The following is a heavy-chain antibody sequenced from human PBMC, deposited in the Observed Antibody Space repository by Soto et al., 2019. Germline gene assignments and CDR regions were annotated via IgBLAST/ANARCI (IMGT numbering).Heavy chain of an antibody. V-gene: IGHV3-74*01. D-gene: IGHD1-26*01. CDR3: ATMGGTYSY. J-gene: IGHJ4*02. CDR2: SDPDGSDT. Sequence: TGGSLRLSWAASGFAFSRFPLHWVRQAPGKGLVWVSRSDPDGSDTTYADSVKGRFTISRDNAKNIVYLQMSSLRAEDTALYYCATMGGTYSYWGQGTLVTVSS. CDR1: GFAFSRFP.